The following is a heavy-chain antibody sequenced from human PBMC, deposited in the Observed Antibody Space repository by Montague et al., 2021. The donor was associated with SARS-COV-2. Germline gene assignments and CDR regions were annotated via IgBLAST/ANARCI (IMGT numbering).Heavy chain of an antibody. J-gene: IGHJ6*03. CDR3: ARGRAARSSTVFGEVNPAIRYDCYLDP. Sequence: SETLSLTCAVYGGSFSGYYWSWCRQPPGKGLEWIGEINDSGSNSYNPSLKSRVTISVDTSKNQFSLKLNSVTAADTAVYYYARGRAARSSTVFGEVNPAIRYDCYLDPGGKGTPVTVSS. V-gene: IGHV4-34*01. CDR2: INDSGSN. CDR1: GGSFSGYY. D-gene: IGHD3-3*01.